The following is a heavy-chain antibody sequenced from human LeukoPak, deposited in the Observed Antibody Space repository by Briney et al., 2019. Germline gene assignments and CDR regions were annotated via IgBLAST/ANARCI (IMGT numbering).Heavy chain of an antibody. J-gene: IGHJ5*02. V-gene: IGHV3-23*01. D-gene: IGHD2-15*01. CDR2: IRAKGGDT. Sequence: PGGSLRLSCAASGFTFREYSMSWVRQAPGKGPEWVSNIRAKGGDTYYTDSVKGGFTISRATSKNTLYLEMNSLRAEDTAVYYCAKGGYTTWFDPWGEETLFTVSS. CDR3: AKGGYTTWFDP. CDR1: GFTFREYS.